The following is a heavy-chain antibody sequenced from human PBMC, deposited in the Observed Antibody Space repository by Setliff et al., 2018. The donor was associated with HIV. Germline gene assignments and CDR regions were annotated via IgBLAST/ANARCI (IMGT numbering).Heavy chain of an antibody. CDR2: FYYGGHT. Sequence: SETLSLTCTVSGASINNYYWTWLRQSPGEGVEWIGHFYYGGHTEYNPSLMSRVTLSGDKSKNQISLRLTSVTAAVTAVYYCARDFEASYCGGDCYSGWFDSWGQGMLVTVSS. V-gene: IGHV4-59*01. CDR3: ARDFEASYCGGDCYSGWFDS. J-gene: IGHJ5*01. CDR1: GASINNYY. D-gene: IGHD2-21*01.